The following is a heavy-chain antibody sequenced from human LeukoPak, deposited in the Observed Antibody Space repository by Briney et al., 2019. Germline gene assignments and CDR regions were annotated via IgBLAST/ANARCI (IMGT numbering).Heavy chain of an antibody. CDR2: INHSGST. J-gene: IGHJ3*02. D-gene: IGHD6-19*01. V-gene: IGHV4-34*01. CDR1: GGSFSGYY. Sequence: SETLSLTCAVYGGSFSGYYWSWIRQPPGKGLEWIGEINHSGSTNYNPSLKSRVTISVDTSKNQFSLKLSSVPAADTAVYYCAAVASRRQHAFDIWGQGTMVTVSS. CDR3: AAVASRRQHAFDI.